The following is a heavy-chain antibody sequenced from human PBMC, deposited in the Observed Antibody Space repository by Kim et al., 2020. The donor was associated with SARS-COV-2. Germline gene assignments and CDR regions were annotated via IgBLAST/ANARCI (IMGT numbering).Heavy chain of an antibody. Sequence: DSVKGRFTSPRDNAKNSLYLQMNSLRAEDTAVYYCAREGIVVVPAASFDYWGQGTLVTVSS. J-gene: IGHJ4*02. D-gene: IGHD2-2*01. CDR3: AREGIVVVPAASFDY. V-gene: IGHV3-21*01.